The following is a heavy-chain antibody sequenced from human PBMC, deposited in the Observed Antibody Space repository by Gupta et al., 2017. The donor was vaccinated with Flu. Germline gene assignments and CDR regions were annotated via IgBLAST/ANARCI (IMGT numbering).Heavy chain of an antibody. CDR1: GFPFSSYE. J-gene: IGHJ6*03. V-gene: IGHV3-48*03. CDR2: ISSSGSTR. Sequence: VQLVESGGGLGQPGGSLRLSCAASGFPFSSYEMNWVRPAPGKGLELVSYISSSGSTRYYADSVKGRFTISRDNAKNSLYLQMNSLRAEDTAVYYCASTGGPYYYYYMDVWGKGTTVTVSS. CDR3: ASTGGPYYYYYMDV. D-gene: IGHD1-14*01.